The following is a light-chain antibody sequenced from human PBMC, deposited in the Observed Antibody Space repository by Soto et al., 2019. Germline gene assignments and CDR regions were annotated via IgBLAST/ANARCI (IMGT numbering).Light chain of an antibody. J-gene: IGLJ1*01. CDR3: ASYVGSNSYV. CDR2: EGS. CDR1: SSDVGAYNL. Sequence: LTQPASVSGSPGQSITISCTGTSSDVGAYNLVSWYQHHPGKAPKLMIYEGSKRPSGVSNRFSGSKSGNTASLTISGLQAEDEADYRCASYVGSNSYVFGSGTKVTVL. V-gene: IGLV2-23*01.